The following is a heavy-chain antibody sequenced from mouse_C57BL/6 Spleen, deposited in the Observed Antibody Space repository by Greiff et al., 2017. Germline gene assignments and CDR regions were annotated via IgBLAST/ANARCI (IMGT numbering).Heavy chain of an antibody. V-gene: IGHV1-72*01. CDR2: IDPYSGGT. CDR1: GYTFTSYW. CDR3: ARSKGSYSVTESMDY. D-gene: IGHD6-2*01. J-gene: IGHJ4*01. Sequence: QVQLQQPGAELVKPGASVKLSCKASGYTFTSYWMHWVKQRPGRGLEWIGRIDPYSGGTKYNEKFKSKDTLTVDKSSSTAYMQLSSLTSEDSAVXYFARSKGSYSVTESMDYWGQGTSVTVYS.